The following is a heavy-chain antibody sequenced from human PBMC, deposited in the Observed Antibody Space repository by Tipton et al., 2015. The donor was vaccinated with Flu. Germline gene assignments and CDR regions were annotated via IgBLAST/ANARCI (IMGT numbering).Heavy chain of an antibody. J-gene: IGHJ4*02. CDR1: EFSFSTYA. Sequence: SLRLSCAAPEFSFSTYAMHWVRQAPGKGLEWVAVISYDGSNKHYADSVKGRFAISRDNAKNTLYLQMNSLRAEDTAVYYCAGAFDYWGQGTLVTVSS. CDR3: AGAFDY. CDR2: ISYDGSNK. V-gene: IGHV3-30*09.